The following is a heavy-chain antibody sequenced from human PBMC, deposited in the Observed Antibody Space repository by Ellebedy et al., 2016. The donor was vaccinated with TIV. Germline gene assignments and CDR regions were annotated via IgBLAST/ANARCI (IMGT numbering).Heavy chain of an antibody. Sequence: AASVKVSCKASGYTFTSYGFSWVRQAPGQGLEWMGWINTFNGKTNYAQKLQGRVTMTTDTSTSTVYMELRSLRSDDTAVYYCARDRGSYAFDFWGQGTLVTVSS. CDR2: INTFNGKT. D-gene: IGHD1-26*01. V-gene: IGHV1-18*01. J-gene: IGHJ4*02. CDR3: ARDRGSYAFDF. CDR1: GYTFTSYG.